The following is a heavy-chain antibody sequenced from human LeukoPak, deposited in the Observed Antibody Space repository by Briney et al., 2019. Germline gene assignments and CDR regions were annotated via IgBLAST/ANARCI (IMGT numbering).Heavy chain of an antibody. Sequence: SETLSLTCAVYGGSFRGYYWSWIRQPPGKGLEWIGEINHSGSTNYNPSLKSRVTISVDTSKNQFSLELSSVTAADTAVYYCARGTWGDYWGQGTLVTVSS. CDR1: GGSFRGYY. CDR3: ARGTWGDY. D-gene: IGHD7-27*01. V-gene: IGHV4-34*01. J-gene: IGHJ4*02. CDR2: INHSGST.